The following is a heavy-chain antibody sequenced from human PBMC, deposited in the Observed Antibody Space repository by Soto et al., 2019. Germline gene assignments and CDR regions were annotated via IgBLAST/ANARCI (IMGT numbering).Heavy chain of an antibody. CDR3: AREKWGELHDFDI. J-gene: IGHJ3*02. V-gene: IGHV3-33*01. Sequence: GGSLRLSCAASGFTFSSYGMHWVRQAPGKGLEWVAVIWYDGSNKYYADSVKGRVTISRDNSKNTLYLQMNSLRAEDTAVCYSAREKWGELHDFDIWGQGTMVTVSS. CDR1: GFTFSSYG. CDR2: IWYDGSNK. D-gene: IGHD1-26*01.